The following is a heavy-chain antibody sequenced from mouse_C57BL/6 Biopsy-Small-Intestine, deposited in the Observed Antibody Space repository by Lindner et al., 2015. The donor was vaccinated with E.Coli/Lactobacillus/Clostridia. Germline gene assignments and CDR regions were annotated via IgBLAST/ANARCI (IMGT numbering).Heavy chain of an antibody. J-gene: IGHJ4*01. CDR1: GYTFTNHD. V-gene: IGHV1-84*02. CDR3: GRGSGTAGRDWFDP. Sequence: SVKVSCKASGYTFTNHDINWVRQATGQGLEWMGWMNSNTGNAGYAQKFQGRVTMTRDTSISTAYMELSSLRLEDTAVYYCGRGSGTAGRDWFDPWGQGTLVTVSS. CDR2: MNSNTGNA. D-gene: IGHD3-1*01.